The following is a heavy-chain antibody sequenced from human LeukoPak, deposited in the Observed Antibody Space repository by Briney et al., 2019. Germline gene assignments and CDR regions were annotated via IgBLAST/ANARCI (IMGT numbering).Heavy chain of an antibody. J-gene: IGHJ4*02. D-gene: IGHD5-18*01. Sequence: TGGSLRLSCAASGFTFSSYEMNWVRQAPGKGLEWVSYISYGGDTLYYADSVKGRFTISRDNAKNSLYLQMNSLRAEDTAVYYCAKGAGYSYGYEVDYWGQGTLVTVS. V-gene: IGHV3-48*03. CDR2: ISYGGDTL. CDR3: AKGAGYSYGYEVDY. CDR1: GFTFSSYE.